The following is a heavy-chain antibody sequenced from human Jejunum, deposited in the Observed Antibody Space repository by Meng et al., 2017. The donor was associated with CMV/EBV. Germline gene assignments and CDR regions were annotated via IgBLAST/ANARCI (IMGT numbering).Heavy chain of an antibody. CDR3: ARGLYDSSWSKFDY. CDR1: GDSGSSKSSA. J-gene: IGHJ4*02. Sequence: QGHLPQAGPGVVKPPQCTSIRRSISGDSGSSKSSAWNWIRQSPSRGLEWLGRAYYRSKWFYDYALSVKSRININPDTSKNRFSLKLNSVTPEDTAVYYCARGLYDSSWSKFDYWGQGTLVTVSS. V-gene: IGHV6-1*01. D-gene: IGHD6-13*01. CDR2: AYYRSKWFY.